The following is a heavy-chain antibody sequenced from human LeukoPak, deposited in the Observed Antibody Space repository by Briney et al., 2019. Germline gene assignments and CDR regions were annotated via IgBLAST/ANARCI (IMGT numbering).Heavy chain of an antibody. V-gene: IGHV4-39*07. D-gene: IGHD3-3*01. Sequence: PSETLSLTCTVSGGSISSSSYYWSWIRQPPGKGLEWIGEINHSGSTNYNPSLKSRVTISVDTSKNQFSLKLSSVTAADTAVYYCARRFERVAYDFWGGWEGDAFDIWGQGTMVTVSS. CDR2: INHSGST. CDR1: GGSISSSSYY. CDR3: ARRFERVAYDFWGGWEGDAFDI. J-gene: IGHJ3*02.